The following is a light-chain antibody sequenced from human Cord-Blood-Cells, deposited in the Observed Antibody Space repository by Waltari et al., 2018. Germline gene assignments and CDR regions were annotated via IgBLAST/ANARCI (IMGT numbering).Light chain of an antibody. V-gene: IGKV4-1*01. J-gene: IGKJ3*01. CDR2: WAS. CDR3: QQYYSTPRGFT. Sequence: DIVMTQSPDSLAVSLGERATINCKSSQSVLYSSNNKNYLAWYQQKTGQPPKLLIYWASTRESGVPDRFSGSGSGTDVTLTISSLQAEDVAVYYCQQYYSTPRGFTFGPGTKVDIK. CDR1: QSVLYSSNNKNY.